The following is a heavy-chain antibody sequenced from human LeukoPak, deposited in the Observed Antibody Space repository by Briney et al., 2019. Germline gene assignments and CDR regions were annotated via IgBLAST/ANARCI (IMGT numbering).Heavy chain of an antibody. J-gene: IGHJ6*03. Sequence: GGSLKLSCAASGFTFSGSAMHWVRQASGKGLEWVGRIRSKANSYATAYAASVKGRFTISRDDSKNTAYLQMNSLKTEDTAVYYCTRDIVVVPAADEDYYYYYYMDVWGKGTTVTISS. CDR2: IRSKANSYAT. V-gene: IGHV3-73*01. CDR1: GFTFSGSA. CDR3: TRDIVVVPAADEDYYYYYYMDV. D-gene: IGHD2-2*01.